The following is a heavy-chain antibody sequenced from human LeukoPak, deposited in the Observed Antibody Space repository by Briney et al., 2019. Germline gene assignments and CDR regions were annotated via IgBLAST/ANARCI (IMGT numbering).Heavy chain of an antibody. CDR2: IIPIFGTA. D-gene: IGHD3-22*01. CDR3: ARNYYDSSGYYTLSSP. CDR1: GGTFSSYA. Sequence: SVKVSCKASGGTFSSYAISWVRQAPGQGLEWMGRIIPIFGTANYAQKFQGRVTITTDESTSTAYMELSSLRSEDTAVYYCARNYYDSSGYYTLSSPWGQGILVTVSS. J-gene: IGHJ5*02. V-gene: IGHV1-69*05.